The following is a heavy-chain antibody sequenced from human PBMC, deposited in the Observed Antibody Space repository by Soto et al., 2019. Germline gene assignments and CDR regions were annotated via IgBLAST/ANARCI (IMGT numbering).Heavy chain of an antibody. Sequence: GESLKISCKGSGYNFSNYWISWVRQMPGKGLEWMGKIDPSDSYINYSPSFQGQVTISADKSISTAYLQWSSLKASDTAMYYCARHQYNSNLFDYWGQGTLVTVSS. J-gene: IGHJ4*02. D-gene: IGHD4-4*01. CDR1: GYNFSNYW. CDR2: IDPSDSYI. CDR3: ARHQYNSNLFDY. V-gene: IGHV5-10-1*04.